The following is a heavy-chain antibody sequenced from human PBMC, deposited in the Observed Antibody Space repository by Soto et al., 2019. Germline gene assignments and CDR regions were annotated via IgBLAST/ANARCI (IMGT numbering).Heavy chain of an antibody. CDR3: AKGSAARPYYYYGLDV. J-gene: IGHJ6*02. V-gene: IGHV1-69*01. CDR1: GGTFSSYA. CDR2: IIPILDTA. Sequence: QVQLVQSGAEVKKPGSSVKVSCKASGGTFSSYAISWVRQAPGQGLEWMGGIIPILDTANYAQKFQGRVTITADESTSTAYVELSSLRSEDTAVYYCAKGSAARPYYYYGLDVWGQGTTVTDSS. D-gene: IGHD6-6*01.